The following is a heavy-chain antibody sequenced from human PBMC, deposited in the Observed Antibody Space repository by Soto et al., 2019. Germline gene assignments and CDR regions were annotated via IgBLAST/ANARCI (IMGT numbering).Heavy chain of an antibody. CDR3: ARDLKVAVAGTEYFQH. D-gene: IGHD6-19*01. Sequence: PGGSLRLSCAASGFTFSDYYMSLIRQAPGKGLEWVSYISSSGSTIYYADSVKGRFTISRDNAKNSLYLQMNSLRAEDTAVYYCARDLKVAVAGTEYFQHWGQGTLVTVSS. CDR2: ISSSGSTI. J-gene: IGHJ1*01. V-gene: IGHV3-11*01. CDR1: GFTFSDYY.